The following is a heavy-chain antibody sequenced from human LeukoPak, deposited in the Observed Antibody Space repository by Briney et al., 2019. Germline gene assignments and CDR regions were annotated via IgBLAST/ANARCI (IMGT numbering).Heavy chain of an antibody. CDR3: ARDRDYGDYSDAFDI. CDR1: GGTFSSYA. J-gene: IGHJ3*02. D-gene: IGHD4-17*01. CDR2: IIPIFGTA. Sequence: ASVKVSCKASGGTFSSYAISWVRQAPGQGLEWMGGIIPIFGTANYAQKFQGRVTITADKSTSTAYMELSSLRSEDTAVYYCARDRDYGDYSDAFDIWGQGTMVTVSS. V-gene: IGHV1-69*06.